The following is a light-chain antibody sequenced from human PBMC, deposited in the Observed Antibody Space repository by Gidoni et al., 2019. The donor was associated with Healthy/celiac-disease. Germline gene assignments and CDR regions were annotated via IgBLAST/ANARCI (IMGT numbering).Light chain of an antibody. J-gene: IGKJ4*01. V-gene: IGKV3-15*01. CDR2: GVF. CDR1: QSVSSN. Sequence: EIVMTQSPATLSVYPGERATLSCRASQSVSSNLAWYQQKPGQAPRLLIYGVFTRATGIPARFSGSGSGTEFTLTISSLQSEDFAVYYCQQDNNWPLTFGGGTKVEIK. CDR3: QQDNNWPLT.